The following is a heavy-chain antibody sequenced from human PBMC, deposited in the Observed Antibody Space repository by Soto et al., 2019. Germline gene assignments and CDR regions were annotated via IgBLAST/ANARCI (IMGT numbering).Heavy chain of an antibody. Sequence: QVQLVQSGAEEKKPGASVKVSCKTSEYIFTTYALHWVRQAPGQRLEWMGWISGGNDNAKYSSKFQGRVTFTRDTSASTAYMELSGLTSEDTAVYYCATGAGSGYNPFDNWGQGTLVTVSS. CDR2: ISGGNDNA. CDR1: EYIFTTYA. CDR3: ATGAGSGYNPFDN. D-gene: IGHD5-12*01. V-gene: IGHV1-3*05. J-gene: IGHJ4*02.